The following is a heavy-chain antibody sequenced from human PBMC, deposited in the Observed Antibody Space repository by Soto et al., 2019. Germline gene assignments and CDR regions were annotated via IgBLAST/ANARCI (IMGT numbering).Heavy chain of an antibody. D-gene: IGHD2-15*01. J-gene: IGHJ4*02. CDR3: ARVVYGGSYFDY. CDR1: GGSISSGGYY. Sequence: PSETLSLTCTVSGGSISSGGYYWSWIRQHPGKGLEWIGYIYYSGSTYYNPSLKSRVTISVDTSKNQFSLKLSSVTAADTAVYYCARVVYGGSYFDYWGQGTLVTVSS. V-gene: IGHV4-31*03. CDR2: IYYSGST.